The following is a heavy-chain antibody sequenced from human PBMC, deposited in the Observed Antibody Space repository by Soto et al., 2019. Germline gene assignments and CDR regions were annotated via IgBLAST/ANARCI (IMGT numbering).Heavy chain of an antibody. CDR3: GSGYDFGNYYYYGMDV. CDR1: GGTFSSYA. Sequence: QVQLVQSGAEVKKPGSSVKVSCKASGGTFSSYAISWVRQAPGQGLEWMGGIIPIFGTANYAQKFQGRVTITADESTSTAYMELSSLRSEDTAVYYCGSGYDFGNYYYYGMDVWGQGTTVTVSS. D-gene: IGHD5-12*01. V-gene: IGHV1-69*12. J-gene: IGHJ6*02. CDR2: IIPIFGTA.